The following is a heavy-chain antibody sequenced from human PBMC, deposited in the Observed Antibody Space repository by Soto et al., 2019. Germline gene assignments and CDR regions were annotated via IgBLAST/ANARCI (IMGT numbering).Heavy chain of an antibody. J-gene: IGHJ4*02. CDR2: IYNSGRT. V-gene: IGHV4-30-4*01. D-gene: IGHD1-1*01. CDR1: GGSVSSDDYY. Sequence: QVQLQESGPGLVKPSQTLSLTCTVSGGSVSSDDYYWSWIRQPPGKGLEWIGYIYNSGRTYFNPSLKSRAAISVDTSKNQFSLRLNSVTAADTAVYYCAGKNWNHPCWGQGTLVTVSS. CDR3: AGKNWNHPC.